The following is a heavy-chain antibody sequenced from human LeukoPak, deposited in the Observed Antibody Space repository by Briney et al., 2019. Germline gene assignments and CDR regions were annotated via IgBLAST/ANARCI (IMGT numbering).Heavy chain of an antibody. CDR1: GFTFSSYW. CDR3: IGSGGWPGY. D-gene: IGHD1-26*01. Sequence: GGSLRLSCAAPGFTFSSYWMHWVRQAPGKGLVWVSRIASDGSTVYADSVKGRFTISRDNAKDTVYLQMNSLRVEDTAVYYCIGSGGWPGYWGQGTLVSVSS. V-gene: IGHV3-74*01. CDR2: IASDGST. J-gene: IGHJ4*02.